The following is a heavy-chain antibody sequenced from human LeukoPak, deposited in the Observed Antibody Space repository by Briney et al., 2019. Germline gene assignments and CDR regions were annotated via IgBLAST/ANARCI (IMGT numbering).Heavy chain of an antibody. CDR2: IYYSGST. D-gene: IGHD5-12*01. J-gene: IGHJ4*02. CDR3: ARRDGYSGYDPFDY. Sequence: NTSETLSLTCTVSGGSVSSGSYXXSWIRQPPGKGLXWIGYIYYSGSTSYNPSLKSRVTISVDTSKNQFSLKLSSVTAADTAVYYCARRDGYSGYDPFDYWGQGTLVTVSS. V-gene: IGHV4-61*01. CDR1: GGSVSSGSYX.